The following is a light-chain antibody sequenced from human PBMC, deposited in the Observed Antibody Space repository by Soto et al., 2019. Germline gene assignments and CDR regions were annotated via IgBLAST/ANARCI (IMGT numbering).Light chain of an antibody. CDR1: TGAVTSGHY. V-gene: IGLV7-46*01. Sequence: QAVVPQEPSLTVSPGGTVTLTCDSSTGAVTSGHYPYWFQQKPGQAPRTLIYDTSKIHSWTSARFSGSLVGGKAALTLAGAQPEDQAEYYCLLYYSGAYVFGTGTKLTVL. CDR2: DTS. J-gene: IGLJ1*01. CDR3: LLYYSGAYV.